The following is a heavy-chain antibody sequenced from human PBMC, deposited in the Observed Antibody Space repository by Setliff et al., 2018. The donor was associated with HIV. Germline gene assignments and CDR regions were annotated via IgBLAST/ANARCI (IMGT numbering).Heavy chain of an antibody. J-gene: IGHJ4*02. CDR1: GYTFTSYY. CDR3: TRQWELRLCDY. CDR2: INPSGGST. Sequence: ASVKVSCKASGYTFTSYYMHWVRQAPGQGLEWMGIINPSGGSTSYAQNFQGRVTMTRDTSTSTVYMELSSLRSEDTAVYYCTRQWELRLCDYWGQGTLVTVSS. V-gene: IGHV1-46*03. D-gene: IGHD1-26*01.